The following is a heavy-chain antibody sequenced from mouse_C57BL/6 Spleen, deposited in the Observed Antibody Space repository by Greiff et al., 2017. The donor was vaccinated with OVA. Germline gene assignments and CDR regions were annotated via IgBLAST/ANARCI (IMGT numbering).Heavy chain of an antibody. V-gene: IGHV1-82*01. CDR3: ARSNWDAYYAMDY. D-gene: IGHD4-1*01. CDR2: IYPGDGDT. CDR1: GYAFSSSW. J-gene: IGHJ4*01. Sequence: VQLQQSGPELVKPGASVKISCKASGYAFSSSWMNWVKQRPGKGLEWIGRIYPGDGDTNYNGKFKGKVTLTADKSSSTAYMQLSSLTSEDSAVYFCARSNWDAYYAMDYWGQGTSVTVSS.